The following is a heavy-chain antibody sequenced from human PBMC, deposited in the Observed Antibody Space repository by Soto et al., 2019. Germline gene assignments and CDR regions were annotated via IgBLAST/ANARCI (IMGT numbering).Heavy chain of an antibody. CDR2: ISYDGSDK. D-gene: IGHD3-22*01. J-gene: IGHJ4*02. Sequence: GGSLRLSCAASGFTFSSYGMHWVRQAPGKGLEWVALISYDGSDKYSAGSVKGRFTISRDNSKNTLYLQMNSLRAEDTAIYYCAKDLNHYDTSGYLEGTDYWGQGTLVTVSS. V-gene: IGHV3-30*18. CDR1: GFTFSSYG. CDR3: AKDLNHYDTSGYLEGTDY.